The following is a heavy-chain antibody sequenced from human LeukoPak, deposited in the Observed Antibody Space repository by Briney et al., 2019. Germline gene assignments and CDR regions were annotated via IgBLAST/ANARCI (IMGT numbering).Heavy chain of an antibody. CDR1: GFTFSSYG. CDR2: ISGSGSST. J-gene: IGHJ6*03. D-gene: IGHD3-3*01. Sequence: GGSLRLSCAASGFTFSSYGMSWVRQAPGKGLEWVSGISGSGSSTYYADSVKGRFTISRDNAKNSLYLQMNSLRAEDTAVYYCARDRVSYDFWSGYLTNYYYYYMDVWGKGTTVTVSS. CDR3: ARDRVSYDFWSGYLTNYYYYYMDV. V-gene: IGHV3-23*01.